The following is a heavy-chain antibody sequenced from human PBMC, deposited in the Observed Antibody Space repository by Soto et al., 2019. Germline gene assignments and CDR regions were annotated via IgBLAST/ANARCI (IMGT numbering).Heavy chain of an antibody. CDR1: GGTFSSYA. CDR2: IIPIFGTA. CDR3: ARFEYYYDSSGYRRYYGMDV. D-gene: IGHD3-22*01. Sequence: ASVKVSCKASGGTFSSYAISWVRQAPGQGLEWMGGIIPIFGTANYAQKFQGRVTITADESTSTAYMELSSLRSEGTAVYYCARFEYYYDSSGYRRYYGMDVWGQGTTVTVSS. J-gene: IGHJ6*02. V-gene: IGHV1-69*13.